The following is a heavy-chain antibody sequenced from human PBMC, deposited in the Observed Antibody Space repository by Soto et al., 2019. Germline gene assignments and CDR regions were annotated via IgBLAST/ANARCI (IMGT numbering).Heavy chain of an antibody. J-gene: IGHJ5*02. D-gene: IGHD6-13*01. CDR2: ISAYNGNT. CDR1: GYTFTSYG. Sequence: GASVKVSCKASGYTFTSYGISWVRQAPGQGLEWMGWISAYNGNTNYAQKLQGRVTMTTDTSTSTAYMELRSLRSDDTAVYYCARFHKWVAAAGTSGGFDPWGQGTLVTVSS. V-gene: IGHV1-18*01. CDR3: ARFHKWVAAAGTSGGFDP.